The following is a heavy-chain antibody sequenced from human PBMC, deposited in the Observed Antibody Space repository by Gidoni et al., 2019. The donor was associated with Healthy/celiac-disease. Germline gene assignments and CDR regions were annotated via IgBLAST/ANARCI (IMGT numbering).Heavy chain of an antibody. CDR1: GYTVTGYY. J-gene: IGHJ5*02. D-gene: IGHD3-22*01. CDR3: ARLWPLHYYDSSALNWFDP. CDR2: INPNSGGT. Sequence: VQLVQSGAEVKKPGASVQGSCKASGYTVTGYYKHWVRQAPGQGLEWMGWINPNSGGTHYAQKFQGMVTMTRDTSISTAYMELSRLRSDDTAVYYCARLWPLHYYDSSALNWFDPWGQGTLVTVSS. V-gene: IGHV1-2*02.